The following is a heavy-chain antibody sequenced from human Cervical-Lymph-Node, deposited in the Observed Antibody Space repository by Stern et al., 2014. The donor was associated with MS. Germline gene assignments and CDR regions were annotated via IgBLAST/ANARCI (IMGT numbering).Heavy chain of an antibody. J-gene: IGHJ5*02. D-gene: IGHD3-3*01. Sequence: QLQLQESGPGLVKPSETLSLTCTVSCGSISNSNYYWGWIRQPPGKGPEWIGTIYYSGYTYYNPSLRSRVTLSVGTSNNQSSLKRRSVTAADTAVYYCARRSLEGYLEWFDDWGQGTLVTVAS. CDR2: IYYSGYT. CDR1: CGSISNSNYY. CDR3: ARRSLEGYLEWFDD. V-gene: IGHV4-39*01.